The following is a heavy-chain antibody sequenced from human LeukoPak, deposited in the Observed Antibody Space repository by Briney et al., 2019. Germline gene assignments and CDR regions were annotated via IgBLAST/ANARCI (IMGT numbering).Heavy chain of an antibody. Sequence: GGSLRLSCAASGFTISNYWMSWVRQAPGKGLEWVATIDQDGSGKYYVDSVKGRFTISRDSAKNSLYLQMNSLTAEDTAVYYCARDLFDYWGQGTLVTVSS. J-gene: IGHJ4*02. CDR1: GFTISNYW. CDR3: ARDLFDY. V-gene: IGHV3-7*01. CDR2: IDQDGSGK.